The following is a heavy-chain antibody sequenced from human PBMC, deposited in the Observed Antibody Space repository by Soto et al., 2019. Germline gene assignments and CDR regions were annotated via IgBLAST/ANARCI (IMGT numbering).Heavy chain of an antibody. CDR3: ARTKQLGGYYYYYYGMDV. J-gene: IGHJ6*02. Sequence: SETLSLTCTVSGGSISSSSYYWGWIRQPPGKGLEWIGSIYYSGSTYYNPSLKSRVTISVDTSKNQFSLKLSSVTAADTAVYYRARTKQLGGYYYYYYGMDVWGQGTTVTVSS. CDR2: IYYSGST. V-gene: IGHV4-39*01. D-gene: IGHD6-6*01. CDR1: GGSISSSSYY.